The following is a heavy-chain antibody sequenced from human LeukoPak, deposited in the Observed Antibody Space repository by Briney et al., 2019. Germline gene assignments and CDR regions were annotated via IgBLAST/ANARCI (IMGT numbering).Heavy chain of an antibody. CDR1: GGSFSVYY. V-gene: IGHV4-34*01. Sequence: SETLSLTCAVYGGSFSVYYWSWIRQPPGKGLEWMGEINHSGSTNYNPSLKSRVTISVDTPRNQFSLKLSSVTAADTAVYYCATTPGGYCSSTNCYGEAPWGQGTLVTVSS. J-gene: IGHJ5*02. CDR3: ATTPGGYCSSTNCYGEAP. D-gene: IGHD2-2*01. CDR2: INHSGST.